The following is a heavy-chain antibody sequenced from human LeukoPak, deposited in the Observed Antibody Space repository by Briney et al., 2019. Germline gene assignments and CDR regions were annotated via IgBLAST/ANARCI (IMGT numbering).Heavy chain of an antibody. CDR3: AREYASGTFD. Sequence: GGSLRLSCAASGFIVSNYYMNWVRQAPGKGLECVSVIYNGGATYYADSVKGRFTTSRDNSKNTLYLQMNSLRAEDTAVYFCAREYASGTFDWGQGTLVTVSS. CDR1: GFIVSNYY. D-gene: IGHD2-2*01. CDR2: IYNGGAT. J-gene: IGHJ4*02. V-gene: IGHV3-53*01.